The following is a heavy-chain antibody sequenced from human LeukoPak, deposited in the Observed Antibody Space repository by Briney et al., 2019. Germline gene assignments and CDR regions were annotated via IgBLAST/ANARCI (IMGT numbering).Heavy chain of an antibody. J-gene: IGHJ4*02. Sequence: SETLSLTCAVYGGSFSGYYWSWIRQPPGKGLEWIGEINHSGSTNYNPSLKSRVTISVDTSKNQFSLKLSSVTAADTAVYYCARARITMVRGVIMEPYYFDYWGQGTLGTVSS. CDR1: GGSFSGYY. V-gene: IGHV4-34*01. D-gene: IGHD3-10*01. CDR2: INHSGST. CDR3: ARARITMVRGVIMEPYYFDY.